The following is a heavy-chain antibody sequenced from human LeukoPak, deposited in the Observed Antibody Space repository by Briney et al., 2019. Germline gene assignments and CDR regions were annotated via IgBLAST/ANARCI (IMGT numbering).Heavy chain of an antibody. CDR2: IYYTGST. V-gene: IGHV4-59*01. CDR1: GGSISSYY. J-gene: IGHJ4*02. Sequence: SSETLSLTCTVSGGSISSYYGSWIRQPPGKGLEWIGYIYYTGSTNYNPSLKSRVTISVDTSKNQFSLKLSSVTAADTAVYYCARDHYDSSGYYLDYWGQGTLVTVSS. D-gene: IGHD3-22*01. CDR3: ARDHYDSSGYYLDY.